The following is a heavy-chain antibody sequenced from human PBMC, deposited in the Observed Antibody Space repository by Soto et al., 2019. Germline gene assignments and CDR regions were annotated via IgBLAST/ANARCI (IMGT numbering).Heavy chain of an antibody. J-gene: IGHJ6*02. CDR2: INHSGST. CDR3: ARGYYGYGMDV. V-gene: IGHV4-34*01. Sequence: SETLSLTCAVYGGSFSGYYWSWIRQPPGKGLEWIGEINHSGSTNYNPSLKSRVTISVDTSKNQFSLKLSSVTAADTAVYYCARGYYGYGMDVWGQGTKVTVSS. CDR1: GGSFSGYY. D-gene: IGHD4-17*01.